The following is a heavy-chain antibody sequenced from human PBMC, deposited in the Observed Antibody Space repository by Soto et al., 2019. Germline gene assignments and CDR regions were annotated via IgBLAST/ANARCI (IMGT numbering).Heavy chain of an antibody. CDR1: GSTFSSYG. V-gene: IGHV3-23*01. CDR3: ANRNDYGSGSYFPFDH. D-gene: IGHD3-10*01. J-gene: IGHJ4*02. CDR2: ISGSGGST. Sequence: EVQLLESGGGLVQPGGSLRLSCAASGSTFSSYGMSWVRQAPGKGLEWVSSISGSGGSTYYADSVKGRFTISRDNSKNTLYLQMSSLRAEDTAVYYCANRNDYGSGSYFPFDHWGQGTLVTVSS.